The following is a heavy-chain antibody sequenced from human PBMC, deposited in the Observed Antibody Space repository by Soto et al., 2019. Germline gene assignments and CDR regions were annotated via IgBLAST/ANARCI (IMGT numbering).Heavy chain of an antibody. CDR3: ARVFSDSSSFFDP. D-gene: IGHD6-13*01. CDR1: GDCISRGGYY. CDR2: IYYSGRT. J-gene: IGHJ5*02. Sequence: SETPSLTCTVSGDCISRGGYYWSWIRQHPGKGLEWIGYIYYSGRTNYNPSLKSRVTISVDTSKNQFSLKLNSVTAADTAVYYCARVFSDSSSFFDPWGQGTLVTVSS. V-gene: IGHV4-31*03.